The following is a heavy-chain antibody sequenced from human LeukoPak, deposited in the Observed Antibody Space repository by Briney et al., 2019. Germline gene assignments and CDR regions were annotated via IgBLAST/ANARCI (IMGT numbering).Heavy chain of an antibody. D-gene: IGHD5-18*01. CDR1: GFTFSSYS. J-gene: IGHJ3*02. V-gene: IGHV3-21*01. CDR2: ISTSSSYI. CDR3: ARVVDTPMVLSGAFDI. Sequence: GGSLRLSCAASGFTFSSYSMNWVRQAPGKGLEWVSFISTSSSYIYYADSVKGRFTISRDNAKNSLYLQMNSLRAEDTAVYYCARVVDTPMVLSGAFDIWGQGTVVTVSS.